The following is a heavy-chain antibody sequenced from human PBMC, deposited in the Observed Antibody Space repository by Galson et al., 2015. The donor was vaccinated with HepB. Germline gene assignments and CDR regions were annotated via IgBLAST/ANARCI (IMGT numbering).Heavy chain of an antibody. CDR2: IRSKATNYAA. CDR3: VRSGDFSGYSSR. V-gene: IGHV3-73*01. D-gene: IGHD6-13*01. Sequence: SLRLSCAASGFTFSGSAIHWVRQASGRWPEWIGHIRSKATNYAALYVPSLKGRFTISRDDSKNMAYLHMRSLKTDDTAVYYCVRSGDFSGYSSRWGQGTLVTVSS. J-gene: IGHJ4*02. CDR1: GFTFSGSA.